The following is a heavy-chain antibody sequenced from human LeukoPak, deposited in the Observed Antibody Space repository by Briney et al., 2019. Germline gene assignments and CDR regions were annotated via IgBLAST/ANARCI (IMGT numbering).Heavy chain of an antibody. CDR1: GFTFSSYA. J-gene: IGHJ4*02. D-gene: IGHD6-19*01. Sequence: GGSLRLSCAASGFTFSSYATSWVRQAPGKGLEWVSTISGSGSGGSTYYADSVKGWFTISRDNSKDTLYLQMNSLRAEDTAVYYCAKLLAVTNSYYFNNWGQGTLVTVSS. V-gene: IGHV3-23*01. CDR3: AKLLAVTNSYYFNN. CDR2: ISGSGSGGST.